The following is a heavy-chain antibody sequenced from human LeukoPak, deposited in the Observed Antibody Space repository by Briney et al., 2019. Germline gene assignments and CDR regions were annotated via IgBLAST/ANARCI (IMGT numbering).Heavy chain of an antibody. CDR3: ARESGYHGSGFDP. V-gene: IGHV3-74*01. J-gene: IGHJ5*02. D-gene: IGHD3-10*01. CDR1: GFTFSSYW. Sequence: GGSLRLSCAASGFTFSSYWMHWVRQGPGKGLVWVSRIKSDGSSTSYADSVKGRFTISRDNAKNTLYLQMNSLRDEDTAVYYCARESGYHGSGFDPWGQGTPVTVSS. CDR2: IKSDGSST.